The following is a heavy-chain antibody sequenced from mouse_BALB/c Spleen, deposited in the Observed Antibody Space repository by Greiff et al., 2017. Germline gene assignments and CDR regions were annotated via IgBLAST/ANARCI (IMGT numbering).Heavy chain of an antibody. CDR3: ARSGYYGSSYWYFDV. D-gene: IGHD1-1*01. V-gene: IGHV5-17*02. CDR2: ISSGSSTI. J-gene: IGHJ1*01. CDR1: GFTFSSFG. Sequence: EVKLVESGGGLVQPGGSRKLSCAASGFTFSSFGMHWVRQAPEKGLEWVAYISSGSSTIYYADTVKGRFTISRDNPKNTLFLQMTSLRSEDTAMYYCARSGYYGSSYWYFDVWGAGTTVTVSS.